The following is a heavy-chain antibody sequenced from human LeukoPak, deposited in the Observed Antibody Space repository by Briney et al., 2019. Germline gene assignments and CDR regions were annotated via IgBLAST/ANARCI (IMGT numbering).Heavy chain of an antibody. CDR1: GYTFTSYG. J-gene: IGHJ3*02. CDR3: ATGGPDIVVVVADAFDI. Sequence: GASVKVSCKASGYTFTSYGISWVRQAPGQGLEWMGWISAYNGNTNYAQKLQGRVTMTEDTSTDTAYMELSSLRSEDTAVYYCATGGPDIVVVVADAFDIWGQGTMVTVSS. D-gene: IGHD2-15*01. CDR2: ISAYNGNT. V-gene: IGHV1-18*01.